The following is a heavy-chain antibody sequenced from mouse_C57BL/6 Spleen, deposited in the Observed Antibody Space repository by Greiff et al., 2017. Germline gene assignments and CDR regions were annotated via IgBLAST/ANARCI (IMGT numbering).Heavy chain of an antibody. J-gene: IGHJ2*01. Sequence: QVQLQQSGAELARPGASVKLSCKASGYTFTSYGISWVKQRTGQGLEWIGEIYPRSGNTYYNEKFKGKATLTADKSSSTAYMELRSLTSEDSAVYVCARSGYGSSYEYFDYWGQGTTLTVSS. D-gene: IGHD1-1*01. CDR1: GYTFTSYG. CDR2: IYPRSGNT. V-gene: IGHV1-81*01. CDR3: ARSGYGSSYEYFDY.